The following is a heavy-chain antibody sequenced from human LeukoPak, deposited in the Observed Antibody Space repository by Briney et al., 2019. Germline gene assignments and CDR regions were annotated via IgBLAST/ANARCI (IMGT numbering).Heavy chain of an antibody. J-gene: IGHJ4*02. V-gene: IGHV3-33*08. CDR3: ARGNYYDSSGFDY. Sequence: GGSPRHSPAHPVFTFSGYSMHSVRQAPGRRLERVADILYDGSKKYSADSVKGRFTISRDTSKNTLYLQMNSLRAEDTAVYYCARGNYYDSSGFDYWGQGTLVTVSS. CDR1: VFTFSGYS. CDR2: ILYDGSKK. D-gene: IGHD3-22*01.